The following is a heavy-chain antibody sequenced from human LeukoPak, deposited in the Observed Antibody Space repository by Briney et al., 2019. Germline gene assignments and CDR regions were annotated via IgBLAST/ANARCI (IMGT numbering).Heavy chain of an antibody. CDR2: ISGSGGST. D-gene: IGHD3-22*01. Sequence: GGSLRLSCAASGFTFSSYAMSWVRQAPGKGLEWVSAISGSGGSTYYADSVKGRFTISRDNSKNTLYLQMNSLRAEDTAVYYCAKGRPIYYYDSSGWVHWGQGTLVTVSS. CDR1: GFTFSSYA. J-gene: IGHJ4*02. V-gene: IGHV3-23*01. CDR3: AKGRPIYYYDSSGWVH.